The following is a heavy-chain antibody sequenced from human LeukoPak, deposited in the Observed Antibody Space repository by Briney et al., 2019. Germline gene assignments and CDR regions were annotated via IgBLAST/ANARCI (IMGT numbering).Heavy chain of an antibody. CDR2: IYSGGST. Sequence: GGSLRLSCAASGFTVSSNYMSWVRQAPGKGLEWVSVIYSGGSTYYADSVKGRFTISRDNSKNTLYLQMNSLRAEDTAVYYCASVFSDILTGYYPREIDAFDIWGQGTMVTVSS. CDR3: ASVFSDILTGYYPREIDAFDI. J-gene: IGHJ3*02. V-gene: IGHV3-53*01. D-gene: IGHD3-9*01. CDR1: GFTVSSNY.